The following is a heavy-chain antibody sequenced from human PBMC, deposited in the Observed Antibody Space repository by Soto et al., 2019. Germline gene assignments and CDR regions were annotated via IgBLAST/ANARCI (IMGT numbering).Heavy chain of an antibody. J-gene: IGHJ4*02. CDR2: ISGSGGST. V-gene: IGHV3-23*01. D-gene: IGHD6-19*01. Sequence: PGGSLRLSCAASGFTFSSYAMSWVRQAPGKGLEWVSAISGSGGSTYYAESVKGRFTISRDNSKNTLYLQMNSLRAEDTAVYYCAKARFRDSSMFLLDYWGQGTLVTVSS. CDR1: GFTFSSYA. CDR3: AKARFRDSSMFLLDY.